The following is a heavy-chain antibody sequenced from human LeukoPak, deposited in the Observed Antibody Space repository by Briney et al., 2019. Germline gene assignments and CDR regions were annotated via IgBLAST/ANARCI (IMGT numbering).Heavy chain of an antibody. CDR2: ISGSGGST. V-gene: IGHV3-23*01. Sequence: GGSLRLSCAASGFTFSSYAMSWVRQAPGKGLEWVSVISGSGGSTYYADSVKGRFTISRDNSKNTLYLQMNSLRAEDTAVYYCARSDYYGSGSPSLDYWGQGTLVTVSS. CDR3: ARSDYYGSGSPSLDY. J-gene: IGHJ4*02. CDR1: GFTFSSYA. D-gene: IGHD3-10*01.